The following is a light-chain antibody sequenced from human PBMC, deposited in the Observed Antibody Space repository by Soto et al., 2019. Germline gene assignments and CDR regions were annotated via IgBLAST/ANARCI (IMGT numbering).Light chain of an antibody. CDR1: QSVSSY. V-gene: IGKV3-11*01. CDR3: QQRSNWPWT. CDR2: DAS. Sequence: EIVLTQSPATLSLSPGERATLSCRASQSVSSYLGWYQQKPGQAPRLLIYDASNRATGIPARFSGSGSGTDFTLTISRLEPEDFAVYYCQQRSNWPWTFGQGTKVEIK. J-gene: IGKJ1*01.